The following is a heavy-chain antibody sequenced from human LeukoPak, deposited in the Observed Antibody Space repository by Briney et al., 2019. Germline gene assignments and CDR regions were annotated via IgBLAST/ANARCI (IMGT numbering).Heavy chain of an antibody. CDR3: AKDRDSSGWIDY. J-gene: IGHJ4*02. CDR2: ISGSGGST. D-gene: IGHD6-19*01. CDR1: GFTFSSYA. V-gene: IGHV3-23*01. Sequence: PGGSLRLSCAASGFTFSSYAMSWVRQAPGKGLAWVSAISGSGGSTYYAHSVKGRFTISRDNSKNTLYLQMNSLRAEDTAVYYCAKDRDSSGWIDYWGQGTLVTVSS.